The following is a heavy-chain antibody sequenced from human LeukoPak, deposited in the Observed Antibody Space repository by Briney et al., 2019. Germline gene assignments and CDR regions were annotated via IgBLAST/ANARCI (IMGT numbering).Heavy chain of an antibody. V-gene: IGHV3-33*01. D-gene: IGHD3-10*01. CDR2: IWYDGSNK. J-gene: IGHJ3*02. CDR1: GFTFSSYG. CDR3: ARGPVYYGSGSSHGFDI. Sequence: GGSLRLSCAASGFTFSSYGMHWVRQAPGKGLEWVAVIWYDGSNKYYADSVKGRFIISRDNSKNTLYLQMNSLRAEDTPVYYCARGPVYYGSGSSHGFDIWGQGTMVTVSS.